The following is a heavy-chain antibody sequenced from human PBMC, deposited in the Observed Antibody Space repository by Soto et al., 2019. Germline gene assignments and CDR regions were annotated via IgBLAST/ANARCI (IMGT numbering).Heavy chain of an antibody. Sequence: SETLSLTCTVSGGSISSYYWGWIRQPPGKGLEWIGYIYYSGSTTYNPSLKSRVTISVDTSKNQFSLKLSAVTAAATTVYYCARGNWNGMVVWGQGTTVTVSS. V-gene: IGHV4-59*01. D-gene: IGHD1-20*01. CDR2: IYYSGST. CDR1: GGSISSYY. CDR3: ARGNWNGMVV. J-gene: IGHJ6*02.